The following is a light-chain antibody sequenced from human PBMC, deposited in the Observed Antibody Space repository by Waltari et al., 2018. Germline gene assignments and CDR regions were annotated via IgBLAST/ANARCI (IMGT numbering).Light chain of an antibody. J-gene: IGLJ2*01. Sequence: QSALTQPASVSGSPGQSITISCIGTSSDIGGYNYVSWYQHHPGEAPNLLIYDVSNRPSGISHRFSGSKSANTASLTISGLQAEDEADYYCSSYTASSALVLFGGGTKLTVL. V-gene: IGLV2-14*01. CDR3: SSYTASSALVL. CDR2: DVS. CDR1: SSDIGGYNY.